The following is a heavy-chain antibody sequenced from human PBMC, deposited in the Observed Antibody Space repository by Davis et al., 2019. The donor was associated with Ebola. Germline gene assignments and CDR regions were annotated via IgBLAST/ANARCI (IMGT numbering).Heavy chain of an antibody. J-gene: IGHJ4*02. CDR3: ARHDWNYDFDY. CDR1: GGSISSYY. V-gene: IGHV4-59*08. D-gene: IGHD1-7*01. Sequence: MPSETLSLTCTVSGGSISSYYWSWIRQPPGKGLEWIGYIYYSGSTNYNPSLKSRVTISVDTSKNQFSLKLSSVTAADTAVYYCARHDWNYDFDYWGQGTLVTVSS. CDR2: IYYSGST.